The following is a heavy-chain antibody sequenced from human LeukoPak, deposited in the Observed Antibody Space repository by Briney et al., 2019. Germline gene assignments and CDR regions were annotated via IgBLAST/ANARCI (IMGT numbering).Heavy chain of an antibody. CDR3: ARVLRYYDILTGFLDYYYNNMDV. CDR2: IKEDGSEK. V-gene: IGHV3-7*05. J-gene: IGHJ6*02. D-gene: IGHD3-9*01. Sequence: GGSLRLSCAGSDFIFRNYWMSWVRQAPGKGLEWVASIKEDGSEKHYVDSVEGRFTISRDNPKKSLYLQMNSLRAEDTAVYYCARVLRYYDILTGFLDYYYNNMDVWGRGTTVTVSS. CDR1: DFIFRNYW.